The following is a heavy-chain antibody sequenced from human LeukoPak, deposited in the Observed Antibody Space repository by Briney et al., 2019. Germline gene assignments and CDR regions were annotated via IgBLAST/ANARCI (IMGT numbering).Heavy chain of an antibody. J-gene: IGHJ4*02. CDR2: INPSGGST. CDR1: GYTFTSYY. D-gene: IGHD1-20*01. Sequence: ASVKVSCKASGYTFTSYYMHWVRQAPGQGLEWMGIINPSGGSTSYAQKFQDRVTMTRDRSTSTVYMELSSLRSEDTAVYYCALGARGITGTADYWGQGTLVTVSS. V-gene: IGHV1-46*01. CDR3: ALGARGITGTADY.